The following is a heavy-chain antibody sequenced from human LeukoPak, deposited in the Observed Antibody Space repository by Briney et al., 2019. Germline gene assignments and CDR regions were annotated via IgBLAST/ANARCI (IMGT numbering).Heavy chain of an antibody. CDR3: ARGPRGTDPAFDI. CDR2: IKQDGSEK. V-gene: IGHV3-7*01. D-gene: IGHD1-1*01. J-gene: IGHJ3*02. CDR1: GFTFSSFI. Sequence: PGGSLRLSCAASAASGFTFSSFIMNWVRQAPGKGLEWVANIKQDGSEKYYVDSVKGRFTISRDNAKNSLYLQMNSLRAEDTAVYYCARGPRGTDPAFDIWGQGTMVTVSS.